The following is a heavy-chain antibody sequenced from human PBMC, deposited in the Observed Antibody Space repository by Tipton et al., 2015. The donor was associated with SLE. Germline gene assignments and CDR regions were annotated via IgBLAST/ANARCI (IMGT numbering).Heavy chain of an antibody. Sequence: TLSLTCTVSGDSIGTYYWNWTRQSPGKGLEWIGNVYYVGSTNYNPSLKGRVTISVATSKNQFSLKLRSVTAADTAVYYCARRGYKSWYFDLWGRGALVTVSS. J-gene: IGHJ2*01. CDR2: VYYVGST. D-gene: IGHD5-24*01. V-gene: IGHV4-59*01. CDR3: ARRGYKSWYFDL. CDR1: GDSIGTYY.